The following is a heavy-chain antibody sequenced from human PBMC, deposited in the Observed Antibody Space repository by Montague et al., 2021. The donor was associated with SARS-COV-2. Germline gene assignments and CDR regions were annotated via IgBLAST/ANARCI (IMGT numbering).Heavy chain of an antibody. J-gene: IGHJ4*02. D-gene: IGHD5-18*01. CDR3: ASGYSYGNEFDY. V-gene: IGHV3-21*01. Sequence: SLRLSRAASGFTFSSYSMNWVRQAPGKGLEWVSSISSSSSYIYYADSVKGRFTISRDNSKNTLYLQMNSLRAEDTAVYHCASGYSYGNEFDYWGQGTLVTVSS. CDR2: ISSSSSYI. CDR1: GFTFSSYS.